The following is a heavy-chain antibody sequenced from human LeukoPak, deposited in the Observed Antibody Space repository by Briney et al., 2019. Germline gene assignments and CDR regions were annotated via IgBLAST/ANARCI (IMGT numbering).Heavy chain of an antibody. J-gene: IGHJ5*02. V-gene: IGHV4-31*03. D-gene: IGHD4-11*01. CDR1: GGSISSGGYY. Sequence: SETQSLTCTVSGGSISSGGYYWSWIRQHPGKGLEWIGYIYYSGSTYYNPSLKSRVTISVDTSKNQFSLKLSSVTAADTAVYYCARVPDYSNKNWFDPWGQGTLVTVSS. CDR2: IYYSGST. CDR3: ARVPDYSNKNWFDP.